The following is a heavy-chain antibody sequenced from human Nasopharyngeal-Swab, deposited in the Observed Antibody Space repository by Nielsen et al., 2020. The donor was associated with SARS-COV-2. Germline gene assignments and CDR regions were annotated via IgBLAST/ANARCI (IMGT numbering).Heavy chain of an antibody. D-gene: IGHD5-18*01. CDR2: FNPNSGGT. V-gene: IGHV1-2*04. CDR3: TRDRSGYSYASFYNYYYGMDV. J-gene: IGHJ6*02. Sequence: WALQAPGQGLEWLGWFNPNSGGTNYAQKFQDWVTMTRDTSISTACMELSRLRSDDTAVYYCTRDRSGYSYASFYNYYYGMDVWGQGTTVTVSS.